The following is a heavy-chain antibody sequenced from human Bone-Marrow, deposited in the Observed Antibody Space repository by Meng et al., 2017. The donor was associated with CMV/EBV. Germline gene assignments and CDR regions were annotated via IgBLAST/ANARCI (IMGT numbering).Heavy chain of an antibody. Sequence: GGSLRLSCAASGFTFDDYAMHWVRQIPGKGLEWVSMIIWNSVNIEYADSVKGRFIISRDNAKRSLYLQMNSLRAEDTAVYYCASGWGGNWGLDSYYYGMDVWGQGTTVTVPS. CDR3: ASGWGGNWGLDSYYYGMDV. V-gene: IGHV3-9*01. CDR2: IIWNSVNI. CDR1: GFTFDDYA. J-gene: IGHJ6*02. D-gene: IGHD7-27*01.